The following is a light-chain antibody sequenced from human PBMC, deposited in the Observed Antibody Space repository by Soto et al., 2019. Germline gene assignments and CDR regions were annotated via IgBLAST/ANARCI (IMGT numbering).Light chain of an antibody. Sequence: QSALTQPASVSGSPGQSITISCTGTSRDVGGYNYVSWHQQHPGKAPKVMITEVSNRPSGVSNRFSGSKSGNTASLTISGLQAEDEADYYCSSYISSSTFVVFGGGTKVTVL. J-gene: IGLJ2*01. CDR1: SRDVGGYNY. CDR3: SSYISSSTFVV. V-gene: IGLV2-14*01. CDR2: EVS.